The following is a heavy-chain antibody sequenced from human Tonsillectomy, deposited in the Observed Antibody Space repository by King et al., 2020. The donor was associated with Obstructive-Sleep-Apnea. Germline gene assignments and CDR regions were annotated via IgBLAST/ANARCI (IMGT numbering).Heavy chain of an antibody. Sequence: QLQESGPGLVKPSETLSLTCTVSGDSISSSSYFWGWIRQPPGQGLEWIGSIYYSGTTYYNPSLKSRVTISVDTSKNQFSLNLSSVTAADTAVFYCVRQGDSLFDYWGQGTLVTVSS. CDR1: GDSISSSSYF. V-gene: IGHV4-39*01. J-gene: IGHJ4*02. CDR2: IYYSGTT. CDR3: VRQGDSLFDY. D-gene: IGHD3-16*01.